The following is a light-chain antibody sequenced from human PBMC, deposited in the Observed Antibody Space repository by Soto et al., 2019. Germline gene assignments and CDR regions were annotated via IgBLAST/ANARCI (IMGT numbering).Light chain of an antibody. CDR2: EVS. CDR1: TTDIGNYNY. CDR3: NSYTNSGSFV. V-gene: IGLV2-14*01. J-gene: IGLJ1*01. Sequence: QSVLTQPASVSGSLGQSITISCTGTTTDIGNYNYVSWYQQSPGKAPNLLIYEVSNRPSGVSSRFSGSKSGNTASLTISGLRADDEADYYCNSYTNSGSFVFGTGTKVTVL.